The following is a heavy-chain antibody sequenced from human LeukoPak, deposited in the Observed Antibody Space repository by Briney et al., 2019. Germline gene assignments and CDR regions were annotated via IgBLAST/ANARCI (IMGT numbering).Heavy chain of an antibody. CDR3: AKDVASRWELLREDY. J-gene: IGHJ4*02. CDR2: ISYDGSNK. V-gene: IGHV3-30*18. Sequence: PGGPLRLSCAASGFTFSSYGMHWVRQAPGKGLEWVAVISYDGSNKYYADSVKGRFTISRDNSKNTLYLQMNSLRAEDTAVYYCAKDVASRWELLREDYWGQGTLVTVSS. CDR1: GFTFSSYG. D-gene: IGHD1-26*01.